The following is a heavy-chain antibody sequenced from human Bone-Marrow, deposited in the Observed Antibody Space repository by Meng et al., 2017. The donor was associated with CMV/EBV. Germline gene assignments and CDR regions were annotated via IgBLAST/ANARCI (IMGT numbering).Heavy chain of an antibody. V-gene: IGHV4-59*01. Sequence: GSLRLSCTVSGGSISSYYWTWIRQPPGKGLEWIGNIYYSGSTNYNSSLKSRVTISVDTSKNQFSLQLSSLRSEDTAVYYCARDREGYDYWGQGTLVTVSS. D-gene: IGHD1-26*01. CDR2: IYYSGST. J-gene: IGHJ4*02. CDR3: ARDREGYDY. CDR1: GGSISSYY.